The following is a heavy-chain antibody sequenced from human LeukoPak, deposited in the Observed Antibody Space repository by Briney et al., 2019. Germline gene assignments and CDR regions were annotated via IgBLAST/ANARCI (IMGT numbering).Heavy chain of an antibody. D-gene: IGHD6-25*01. J-gene: IGHJ6*02. CDR1: GYTFTSYD. CDR3: ASWSGSPEEDYDMDV. CDR2: MNPNSGNT. Sequence: ASVKVSCKASGYTFTSYDINWVRQATGQGLEWMGWMNPNSGNTGYAQKFQGRVTMTRNTSISTAYMELSSLRSEDTAVYYCASWSGSPEEDYDMDVWGQGTTVTVSS. V-gene: IGHV1-8*01.